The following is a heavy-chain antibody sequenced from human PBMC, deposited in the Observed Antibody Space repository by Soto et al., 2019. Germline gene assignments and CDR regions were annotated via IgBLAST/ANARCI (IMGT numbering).Heavy chain of an antibody. V-gene: IGHV5-10-1*01. CDR1: GYSFTSYW. CDR3: VRHESAIVLVVAATSWFDP. Sequence: GESLKISCNGSGYSFTSYWISWVRQMPGKGLEWMGRIDPSDSYTNYSPSFQGHVTISADKSISTAYLQWSSLKASDTAMYYCVRHESAIVLVVAATSWFDPWGQGTLVTVSS. D-gene: IGHD2-15*01. CDR2: IDPSDSYT. J-gene: IGHJ5*02.